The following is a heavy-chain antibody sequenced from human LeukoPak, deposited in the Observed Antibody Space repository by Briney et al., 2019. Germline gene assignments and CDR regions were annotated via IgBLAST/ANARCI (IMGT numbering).Heavy chain of an antibody. CDR2: ISSSSSYI. CDR3: AREPSAEWELFLDY. CDR1: GFTFSSYS. J-gene: IGHJ4*02. Sequence: PGGSLRLSCAASGFTFSSYSMNWVRQAPGKGLEWVSSISSSSSYIYYADSVKDRFTISRDNAKNSLYLQMNSLRAEDTAVYYCAREPSAEWELFLDYWGQGTLVTVSS. V-gene: IGHV3-21*01. D-gene: IGHD1-26*01.